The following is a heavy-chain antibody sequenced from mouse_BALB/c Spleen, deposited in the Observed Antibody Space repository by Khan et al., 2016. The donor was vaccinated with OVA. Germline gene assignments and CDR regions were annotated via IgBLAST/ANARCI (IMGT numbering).Heavy chain of an antibody. V-gene: IGHV3-2*02. J-gene: IGHJ4*01. CDR3: ARDGSRYNYAMDY. CDR1: GYSITSDYA. CDR2: ISYSGST. Sequence: EVQLQESGPGLVKPSQSLSLTCTVTGYSITSDYAWNWIRQFPGNKLEWMGYISYSGSTSYNPSLKNRISITRDTSKNQFFLQLNSVTTEDTATDYCARDGSRYNYAMDYWGQGTAVTVSS. D-gene: IGHD2-3*01.